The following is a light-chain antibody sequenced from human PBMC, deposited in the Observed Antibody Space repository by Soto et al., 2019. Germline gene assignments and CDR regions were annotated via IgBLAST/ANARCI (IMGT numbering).Light chain of an antibody. V-gene: IGKV3-15*01. Sequence: EIVLTQSPATLSVSPGERAILSCRASQSISSLLAWYQQKPGQAPRLLIYSASTRAPGIPARFSGSGSGADFTLTISSLQSEDFAAYYCQQYYDWPSTFGQGTRLEIK. CDR2: SAS. J-gene: IGKJ5*01. CDR1: QSISSL. CDR3: QQYYDWPST.